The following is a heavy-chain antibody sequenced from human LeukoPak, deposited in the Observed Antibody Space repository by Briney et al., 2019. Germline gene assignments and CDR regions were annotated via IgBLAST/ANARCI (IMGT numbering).Heavy chain of an antibody. CDR3: AKDVRRCNGACT. CDR1: GFSFSTYS. V-gene: IGHV3-23*01. J-gene: IGHJ5*02. CDR2: ISASGGDT. Sequence: GGSLRLSCAASGFSFSTYSFSWVRQAPGKGLEWVSGISASGGDTFYADSVKGRFSISRDNSKNTLSLQMNSLRVEDTAIYYCAKDVRRCNGACTWGQGTLVTVSS. D-gene: IGHD2-8*01.